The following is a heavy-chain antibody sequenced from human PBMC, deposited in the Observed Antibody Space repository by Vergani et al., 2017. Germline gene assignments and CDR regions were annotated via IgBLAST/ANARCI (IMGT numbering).Heavy chain of an antibody. CDR1: GFTFSSYA. Sequence: QVQLVESGGGVVQPGRSLRLSCAASGFTFSSYAMHWVRQAPGKGLEWVAVISYDGSNKYYADSVKGRFTISRDNSKKTLYLQMNSLRAEDTAVYYCARVLGFYFDYWGQGTLVTVSS. V-gene: IGHV3-30-3*01. CDR2: ISYDGSNK. CDR3: ARVLGFYFDY. J-gene: IGHJ4*02. D-gene: IGHD2-8*02.